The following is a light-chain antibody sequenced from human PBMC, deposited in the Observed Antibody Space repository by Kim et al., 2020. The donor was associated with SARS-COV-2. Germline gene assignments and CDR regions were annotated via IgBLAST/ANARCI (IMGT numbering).Light chain of an antibody. Sequence: SFTISCTGTTSDVGGHNYVSWYQQYPGKAPKLMIYDVTNRPSGVSNRFSGSKSGNTASLTISGLQSEDEADYYCISYTTSTTLFYVFGTGTKVTVL. CDR1: TSDVGGHNY. CDR2: DVT. J-gene: IGLJ1*01. CDR3: ISYTTSTTLFYV. V-gene: IGLV2-14*03.